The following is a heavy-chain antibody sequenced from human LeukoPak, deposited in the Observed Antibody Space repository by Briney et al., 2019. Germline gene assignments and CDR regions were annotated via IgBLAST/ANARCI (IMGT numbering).Heavy chain of an antibody. V-gene: IGHV4-30-2*01. Sequence: SETLSLTCGVSGGSISSGGYSWSWIRQPPGKGLEWIGYIYHSGSTYYNTYLKSRFTISVDRSKNQFSLKLSSVTAADTAVYYCAGGSAYNWFDPWGQGTLVTVSS. D-gene: IGHD3-10*01. CDR3: AGGSAYNWFDP. J-gene: IGHJ5*02. CDR2: IYHSGST. CDR1: GGSISSGGYS.